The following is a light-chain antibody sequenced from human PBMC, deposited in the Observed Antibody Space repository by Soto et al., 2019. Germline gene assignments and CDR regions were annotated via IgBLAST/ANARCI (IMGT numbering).Light chain of an antibody. CDR1: SSDVGFYNY. Sequence: QSVLTQPASSSGSPGQSVTISSTGTSSDVGFYNYVSWYQQHPGKAPKLLIYDVTKRPSGVPDRFSGSKSGNTASLTVSGLQAEDEALYYCTSYAGSDNLGVFGGGTKVTVL. CDR3: TSYAGSDNLGV. V-gene: IGLV2-8*01. J-gene: IGLJ2*01. CDR2: DVT.